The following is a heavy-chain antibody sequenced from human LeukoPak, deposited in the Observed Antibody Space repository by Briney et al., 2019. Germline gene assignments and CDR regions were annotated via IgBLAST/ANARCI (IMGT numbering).Heavy chain of an antibody. D-gene: IGHD2-15*01. J-gene: IGHJ6*03. Sequence: GGSLRLSCAASGFTFPNYWMTWVRQAPGKGLEWVANIKQDGSEQYYVDSVKGRFTISRDNAKNSLFLQTNSLRAEDTAVYYCARDSIVVVVAATPSYYYYMDVWGKGTTVTVSS. V-gene: IGHV3-7*01. CDR2: IKQDGSEQ. CDR1: GFTFPNYW. CDR3: ARDSIVVVVAATPSYYYYMDV.